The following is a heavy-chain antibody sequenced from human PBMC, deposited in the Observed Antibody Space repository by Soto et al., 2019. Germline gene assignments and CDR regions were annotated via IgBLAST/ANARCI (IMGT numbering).Heavy chain of an antibody. Sequence: AAVKVSCKASGYTFTSYGISWVRQAPGQGLEWMGWISAYNGNTNYAQKLQGRVTMTTDTSTSTAYMELRSLRSDDTAVYYCARAGRYSPAGPPSYWGQGTLVTVSS. CDR1: GYTFTSYG. D-gene: IGHD3-9*01. CDR2: ISAYNGNT. CDR3: ARAGRYSPAGPPSY. V-gene: IGHV1-18*01. J-gene: IGHJ4*02.